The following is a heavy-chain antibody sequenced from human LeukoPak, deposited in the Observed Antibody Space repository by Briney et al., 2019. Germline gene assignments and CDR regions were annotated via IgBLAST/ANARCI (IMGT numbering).Heavy chain of an antibody. CDR3: ARGQLELLSDYYYYMGV. D-gene: IGHD1-1*01. CDR1: GFTFSSYW. CDR2: IKQDGSEK. Sequence: GGSLRLSCAASGFTFSSYWMSWVRQAPGKGLEWVANIKQDGSEKYYVDSVKGRFTISRDNAKNSLYLQMNSLRAEDTAVYYCARGQLELLSDYYYYMGVWGKGTTVTVSS. J-gene: IGHJ6*03. V-gene: IGHV3-7*01.